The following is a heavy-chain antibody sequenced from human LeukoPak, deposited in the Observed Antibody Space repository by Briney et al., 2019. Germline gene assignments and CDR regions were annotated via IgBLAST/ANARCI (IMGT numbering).Heavy chain of an antibody. J-gene: IGHJ4*02. V-gene: IGHV3-74*01. CDR1: GFTFSSYW. CDR2: INSDGSST. D-gene: IGHD3-22*01. CDR3: ARGQYYYDSSGYYYYFDY. Sequence: PGGSLRLSCAASGFTFSSYWMHWVRQAPGKGLVWVSRINSDGSSTSYADSVKGRFTISRDNAKNTLYLQMNSLRAEDTAVYYCARGQYYYDSSGYYYYFDYWGQGTLVTVSS.